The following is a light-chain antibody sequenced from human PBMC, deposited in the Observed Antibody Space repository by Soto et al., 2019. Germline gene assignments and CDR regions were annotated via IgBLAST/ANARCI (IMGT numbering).Light chain of an antibody. J-gene: IGKJ4*01. CDR2: GAS. Sequence: EIVLTQSPGTLSLSPGERATLSCRASQSVSSNYLAWYQVKPGQAPRLLIYGASSRATGIPDRFSGSGSGTDFTLTISRLEPEDFAVYYCQQYGSSPLTFGGGTKVEIK. CDR1: QSVSSNY. CDR3: QQYGSSPLT. V-gene: IGKV3-20*01.